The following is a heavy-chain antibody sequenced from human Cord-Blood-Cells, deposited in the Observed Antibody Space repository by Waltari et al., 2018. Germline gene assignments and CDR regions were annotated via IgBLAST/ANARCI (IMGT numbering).Heavy chain of an antibody. CDR3: SRHGSRITIFGAQDYYYGMYV. J-gene: IGHJ6*02. V-gene: IGHV5-51*01. D-gene: IGHD3-3*01. CDR2: NYPGDSDT. CDR1: GYSFTSYW. Sequence: EVQLVQSGAEVKKPGESLKISCKGSGYSFTSYWIGWVRQMPGKGLEWMGINYPGDSDTRYSPPFQGQVTISAHNSISTAYLQWSSLKASDTAMYYCSRHGSRITIFGAQDYYYGMYVWGQGTTVTVSS.